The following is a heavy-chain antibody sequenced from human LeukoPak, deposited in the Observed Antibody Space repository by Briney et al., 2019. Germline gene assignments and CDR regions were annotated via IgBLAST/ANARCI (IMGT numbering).Heavy chain of an antibody. D-gene: IGHD3-3*01. V-gene: IGHV3-33*01. CDR2: IWYDGSNK. CDR3: ARDGPSYYDFWSGQTRRTYGMDV. CDR1: GFTFSSYG. Sequence: GGSLRLSCAASGFTFSSYGMHWVRQAPGKGLEWVAVIWYDGSNKYYADSVKGRFTISRDNSKNTLYLQMNSLRAEDTAVYYCARDGPSYYDFWSGQTRRTYGMDVWGQGTTVTVSS. J-gene: IGHJ6*02.